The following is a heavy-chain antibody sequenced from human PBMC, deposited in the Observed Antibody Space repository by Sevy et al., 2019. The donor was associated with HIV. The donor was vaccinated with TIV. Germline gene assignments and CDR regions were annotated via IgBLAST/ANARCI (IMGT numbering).Heavy chain of an antibody. CDR1: GFTFSSYN. CDR2: ISISSNHI. Sequence: GGSLRLSCAASGFTFSSYNMNWVRQAPGMGLEWVSSISISSNHIYYADSVKGRFTISRDNAKNSLYLQMNSLRAEDTAVYYCARAPEENYDYITGSFDYWGQGTLVTVSS. J-gene: IGHJ4*02. CDR3: ARAPEENYDYITGSFDY. D-gene: IGHD3-16*01. V-gene: IGHV3-21*01.